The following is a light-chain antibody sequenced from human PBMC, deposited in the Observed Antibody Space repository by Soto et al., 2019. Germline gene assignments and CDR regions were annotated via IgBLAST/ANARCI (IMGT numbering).Light chain of an antibody. CDR1: TGAVTSGSY. J-gene: IGLJ3*02. CDR2: NTV. Sequence: QAVVTQETSLTVSPGGTVTLTCASNTGAVTSGSYANWFQQKPGQAPRSLIYNTVNKHSWTPARFSGSLLGGKAALTLSGVQPEDDGDYYCLLYHNNSWVFGGGTKVTVL. V-gene: IGLV7-43*01. CDR3: LLYHNNSWV.